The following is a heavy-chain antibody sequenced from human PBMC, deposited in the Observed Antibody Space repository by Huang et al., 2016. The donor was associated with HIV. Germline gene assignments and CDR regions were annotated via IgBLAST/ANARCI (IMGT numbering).Heavy chain of an antibody. J-gene: IGHJ3*02. Sequence: QVQLQQWGAGMLKPSETLSLTCAVYGGSFSGYSWGWIRQSPGKGLEWIGEINHSGSTNYNPSLKSRLTISVDTSKNQFSLKLSSVTAADTAVYYCARERMMSWLDDHDAFDIWGQGTMVTVSS. CDR2: INHSGST. CDR3: ARERMMSWLDDHDAFDI. D-gene: IGHD1-1*01. CDR1: GGSFSGYS. V-gene: IGHV4-34*01.